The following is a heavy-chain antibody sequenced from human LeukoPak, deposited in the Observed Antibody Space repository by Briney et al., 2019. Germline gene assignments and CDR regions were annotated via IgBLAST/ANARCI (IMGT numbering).Heavy chain of an antibody. CDR3: ASYGAIAVAGTGAFDI. J-gene: IGHJ3*02. CDR1: GGSISSYY. CDR2: IYYSGST. Sequence: PSQTLSLTCTVSGGSISSYYWSWIRQPPGKGLEWIGYIYYSGSTNYNPSLKSRVTISVDTSKNQFSLKLSSVTAADTAVYYCASYGAIAVAGTGAFDIWGQGTMVTVSS. V-gene: IGHV4-59*08. D-gene: IGHD6-19*01.